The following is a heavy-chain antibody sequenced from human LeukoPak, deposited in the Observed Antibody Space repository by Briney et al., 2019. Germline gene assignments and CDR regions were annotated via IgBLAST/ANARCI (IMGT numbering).Heavy chain of an antibody. CDR1: GYTFTGYY. CDR2: INPNSGGT. CDR3: ARDIVVVPAAEGFDP. V-gene: IGHV1-2*02. J-gene: IGHJ5*02. Sequence: ASVKVSCKASGYTFTGYYMHWVRQAPGQGLEWMGWINPNSGGTNYAQKFQGRVTMTRDTSISTAYMELSRLRSDDTAVYCCARDIVVVPAAEGFDPWGQGTLVTVSS. D-gene: IGHD2-2*01.